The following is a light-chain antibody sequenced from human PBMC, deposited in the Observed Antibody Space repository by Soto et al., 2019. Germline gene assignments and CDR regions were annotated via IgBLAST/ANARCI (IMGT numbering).Light chain of an antibody. CDR3: ASYTTASTYV. CDR2: DVT. V-gene: IGLV2-14*01. J-gene: IGLJ1*01. Sequence: QSALTQPASVSGSPGQSITISCTGTSSDVGGYNYVSWYQQHPGQAPRLMVYDVTNRASGVSDRFSVSKSGNTGSLTISGLQAEDEADYYCASYTTASTYVFGTGTKVTVL. CDR1: SSDVGGYNY.